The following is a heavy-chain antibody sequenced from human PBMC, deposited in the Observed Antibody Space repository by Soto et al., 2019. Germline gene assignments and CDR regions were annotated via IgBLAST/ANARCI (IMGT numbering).Heavy chain of an antibody. Sequence: QVQLVQSGAEVKKPGSSVKVSCKASGGTFSSYAISWVRQAPGQGLEWMGGIIPIFGTANYAQKFQGRVTSTAAEATSTASTELRSLRSEDTAVYYCARQACSGGSCYPRWFDPWGQGTLGTVSS. D-gene: IGHD2-15*01. J-gene: IGHJ5*02. CDR1: GGTFSSYA. CDR2: IIPIFGTA. V-gene: IGHV1-69*12. CDR3: ARQACSGGSCYPRWFDP.